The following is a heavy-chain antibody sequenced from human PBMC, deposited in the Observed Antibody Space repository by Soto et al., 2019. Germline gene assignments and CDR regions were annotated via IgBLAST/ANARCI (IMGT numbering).Heavy chain of an antibody. CDR2: ISAHNGNK. CDR1: GYSFTNYD. J-gene: IGHJ6*02. CDR3: ARRLLAYFGMDV. Sequence: QLVQSGAEVKKPGASVKVSCKASGYSFTNYDISWVRQAPGQGLEWMAWISAHNGNKHYAEKFQGRVSTTADTSTSTAYMEVRTLITDVTAVYYCARRLLAYFGMDVWGQGTTVTVS. D-gene: IGHD1-26*01. V-gene: IGHV1-18*01.